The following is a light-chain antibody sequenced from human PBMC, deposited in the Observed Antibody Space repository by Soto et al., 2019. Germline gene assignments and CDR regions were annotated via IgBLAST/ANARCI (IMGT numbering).Light chain of an antibody. CDR3: LQDDSYPLA. Sequence: AIQMTQSPSSLSASVGDRVTITCRASQGIRNDLGWYQQNPWKAPKLLIYGASSLQSDVPSRFSGSGSGTDFTLTISSLQPEDFETYYCLQDDSYPLAFGGGTKVEIK. V-gene: IGKV1-6*01. CDR2: GAS. CDR1: QGIRND. J-gene: IGKJ4*01.